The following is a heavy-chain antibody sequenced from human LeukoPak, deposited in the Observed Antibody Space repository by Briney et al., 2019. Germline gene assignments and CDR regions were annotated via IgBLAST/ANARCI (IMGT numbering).Heavy chain of an antibody. CDR2: TKQDGSEK. V-gene: IGHV3-7*01. D-gene: IGHD1-1*01. CDR3: ATWTNWNDAAFDI. CDR1: GFTFSSYW. J-gene: IGHJ3*02. Sequence: PGGSLRLSCAASGFTFSSYWMSWVRQAPGKGLEWVANTKQDGSEKHYVDSVKGRFTISRDNAKNSLYLEMNSLRAEDTAVYYCATWTNWNDAAFDIWGQGTMVTVSS.